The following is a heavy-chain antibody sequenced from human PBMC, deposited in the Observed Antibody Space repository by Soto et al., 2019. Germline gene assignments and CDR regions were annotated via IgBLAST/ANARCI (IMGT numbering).Heavy chain of an antibody. Sequence: QVQLVESGGGVVQPGRSLRLSCAASGFTFSSYGMHWVRQAPGKGLEWVAVISYDGSNKYYADSVKGRFTISRDNSKNTLYLQMNSLRAEDTAVYYCAKDDYDYGDYGYYYYGMDVWGQGTTVTGSS. CDR2: ISYDGSNK. CDR3: AKDDYDYGDYGYYYYGMDV. J-gene: IGHJ6*02. V-gene: IGHV3-30*18. D-gene: IGHD4-17*01. CDR1: GFTFSSYG.